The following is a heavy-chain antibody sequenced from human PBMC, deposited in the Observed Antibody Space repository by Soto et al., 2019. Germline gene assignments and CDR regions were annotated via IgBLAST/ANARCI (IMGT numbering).Heavy chain of an antibody. CDR1: GGSISSGGYY. CDR3: ARLTFSYYDSSGYPPALYYYYYGMDV. V-gene: IGHV4-31*03. Sequence: QVQLQESGPGLVKPSQTLSLTCTVSGGSISSGGYYWSWIRQHPGKGLEWIGYIYYSGSTYYNPSLKSRVTISVDTSKNQFSLKLSSVTAADTAVYYCARLTFSYYDSSGYPPALYYYYYGMDVW. D-gene: IGHD3-22*01. CDR2: IYYSGST. J-gene: IGHJ6*01.